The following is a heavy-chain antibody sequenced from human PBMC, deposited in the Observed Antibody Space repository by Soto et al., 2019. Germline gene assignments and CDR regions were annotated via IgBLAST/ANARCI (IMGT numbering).Heavy chain of an antibody. CDR2: ISSSSSTI. Sequence: AGSMRLSSASSGFSFCSYSMDLVRQAPGKGLEWVSYISSSSSTIYYADSVKGRFTVSRDNARNMLYLQMSSLTAEDTSVYYCTRGGAQHALDVWGQGSTVTVSS. J-gene: IGHJ6*02. V-gene: IGHV3-48*04. CDR1: GFSFCSYS. CDR3: TRGGAQHALDV. D-gene: IGHD6-13*01.